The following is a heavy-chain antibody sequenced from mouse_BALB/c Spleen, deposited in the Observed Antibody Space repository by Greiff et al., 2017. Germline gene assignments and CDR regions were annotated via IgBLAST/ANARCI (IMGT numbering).Heavy chain of an antibody. CDR1: GYAFTNYL. Sequence: VKLMESGAELVRPGTSVKVSCKASGYAFTNYLIEWVKQRPGQGLEWIGVINPGSGGTNYNEKFKGKATLTADKSSSTAYMQLSSLTSDDSAVYFCARWGYDGFAYWGQGTLVTVSA. J-gene: IGHJ3*01. CDR2: INPGSGGT. CDR3: ARWGYDGFAY. D-gene: IGHD2-2*01. V-gene: IGHV1-54*01.